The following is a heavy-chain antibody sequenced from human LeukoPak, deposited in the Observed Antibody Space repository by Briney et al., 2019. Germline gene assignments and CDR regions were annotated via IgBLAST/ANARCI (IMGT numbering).Heavy chain of an antibody. D-gene: IGHD4-11*01. CDR3: ARDKDYVNYPFDY. V-gene: IGHV3-48*02. J-gene: IGHJ4*02. CDR2: ISSSSTSK. CDR1: GFNFGTYS. Sequence: GGSLRLSCAASGFNFGTYSMNWVRQAPGKGLEWVSHISSSSTSKYYADSVKGRFTISRDNAKNSLFLRMNSLRDEDTAVYYCARDKDYVNYPFDYWGQGTLVTVSS.